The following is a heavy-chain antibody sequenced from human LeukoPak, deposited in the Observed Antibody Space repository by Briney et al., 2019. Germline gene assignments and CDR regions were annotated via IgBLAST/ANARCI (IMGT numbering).Heavy chain of an antibody. CDR1: GYTLTELS. D-gene: IGHD3-10*01. Sequence: ASVKVSCTVSGYTLTELSMHWVRQAPGKGLEWMGGFDPEDGETIYAQKFQGRVTMTEDTSTDTAYMELSSLRSEDTAVYYCATSPSGSFLIDYWGQGTLVTVSS. J-gene: IGHJ4*02. CDR3: ATSPSGSFLIDY. CDR2: FDPEDGET. V-gene: IGHV1-24*01.